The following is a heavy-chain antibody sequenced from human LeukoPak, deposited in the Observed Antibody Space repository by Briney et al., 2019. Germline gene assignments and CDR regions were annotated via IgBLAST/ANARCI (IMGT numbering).Heavy chain of an antibody. CDR3: ASARYCSGGSCRFYYYMDV. CDR2: INHSGST. D-gene: IGHD2-15*01. CDR1: GGSFSGYY. J-gene: IGHJ6*03. V-gene: IGHV4-34*01. Sequence: SETLSLTCAVYGGSFSGYYWSWIRQPPGKGLEWIGEINHSGSTNYNPSLKSRVTISVDTSKNQFSLKLSSVTAADTAVYYCASARYCSGGSCRFYYYMDVWGKGTTVTVSS.